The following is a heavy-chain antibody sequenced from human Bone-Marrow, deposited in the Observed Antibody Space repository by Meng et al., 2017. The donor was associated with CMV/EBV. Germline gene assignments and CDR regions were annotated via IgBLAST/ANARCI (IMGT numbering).Heavy chain of an antibody. D-gene: IGHD2-2*01. Sequence: GESLKISCAASGFTFSSYGMHWVRQAPGKGLEWVAFIRYDGSNKYYADSVKGRFTISRDNSKNTLYLQMNSLRAEDTAVYYCAKGNVVIIPAATDYWGQGTLVTVSS. V-gene: IGHV3-30*02. CDR1: GFTFSSYG. CDR3: AKGNVVIIPAATDY. J-gene: IGHJ4*02. CDR2: IRYDGSNK.